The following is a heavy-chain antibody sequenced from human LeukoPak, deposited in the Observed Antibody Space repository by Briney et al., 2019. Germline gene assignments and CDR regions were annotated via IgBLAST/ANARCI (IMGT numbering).Heavy chain of an antibody. CDR1: GGSIFNSDY. Sequence: SETLSLTCTVSGGSIFNSDYWAWIRQPPGKGLEWIGRFYISGSTNYNPSLKSRVTMSVDTSKNQFSLRLNSVTAADTAVYYCARDFLLQSEGLFDYWGQGTLVTVSS. V-gene: IGHV4-4*07. J-gene: IGHJ4*02. CDR2: FYISGST. D-gene: IGHD4-11*01. CDR3: ARDFLLQSEGLFDY.